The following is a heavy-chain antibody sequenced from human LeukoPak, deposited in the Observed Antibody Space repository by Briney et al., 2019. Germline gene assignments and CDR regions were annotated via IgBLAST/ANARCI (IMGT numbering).Heavy chain of an antibody. D-gene: IGHD2-2*01. J-gene: IGHJ6*02. CDR3: VRSVVVPAAMSWYYYGMDV. CDR2: ISSSSSYT. CDR1: GFTFSSYS. V-gene: IGHV3-21*05. Sequence: GGSLRLSCAASGFTFSSYSMNWVRQAPGKGLEWVSYISSSSSYTNYADSVKGRFTISRDNAENSLYLQMNSLRAEDTAVYYCVRSVVVPAAMSWYYYGMDVWGQGTTVTVSS.